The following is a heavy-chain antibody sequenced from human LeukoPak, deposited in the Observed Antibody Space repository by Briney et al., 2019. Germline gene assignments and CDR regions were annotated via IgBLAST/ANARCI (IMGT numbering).Heavy chain of an antibody. CDR1: GGTFSSYA. V-gene: IGHV1-69*04. Sequence: GSSVKVSCKASGGTFSSYAISWVRQAPGQGLEWMGRIIPILGIANYAQKFQGRVTITADKSTSTAYMELSSLRSEDTAVYYCARPLSSTGYNWKWPPRMDVWGQGTTVTVSS. D-gene: IGHD1-20*01. CDR3: ARPLSSTGYNWKWPPRMDV. J-gene: IGHJ6*02. CDR2: IIPILGIA.